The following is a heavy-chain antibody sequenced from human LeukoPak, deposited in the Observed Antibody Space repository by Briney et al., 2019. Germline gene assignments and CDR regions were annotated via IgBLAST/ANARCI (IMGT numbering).Heavy chain of an antibody. J-gene: IGHJ4*02. CDR3: ARVSYGSGSYY. Sequence: SETLSLTGTVSGGSISSYYWSWIRQPPGKGLEWIGYIYYSGSTNYNPSLRSRVTISVDTSKNQFSLKLSSVTAADTAVYYCARVSYGSGSYYWGQGTLVTVSS. D-gene: IGHD3-10*01. CDR1: GGSISSYY. CDR2: IYYSGST. V-gene: IGHV4-59*01.